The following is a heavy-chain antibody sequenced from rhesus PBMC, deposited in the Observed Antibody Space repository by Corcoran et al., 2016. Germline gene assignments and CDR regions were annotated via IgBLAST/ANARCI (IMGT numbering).Heavy chain of an antibody. Sequence: EVQLVETGGGLVQPGGSLKLSCAASGCTFSSYGMSWVRQAPGKGLRWVSANTTGGDNTYYAASVKSRFTNASDNSATTLSLEMNSLTTEDTAVYYCAEGGDGWHFDYWGQGVLVTVSS. CDR3: AEGGDGWHFDY. V-gene: IGHV3S5*01. D-gene: IGHD6-31*01. CDR1: GCTFSSYG. J-gene: IGHJ4*01. CDR2: NTTGGDNT.